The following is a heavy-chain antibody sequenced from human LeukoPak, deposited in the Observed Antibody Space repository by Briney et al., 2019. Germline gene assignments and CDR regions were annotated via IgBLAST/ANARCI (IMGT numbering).Heavy chain of an antibody. CDR2: ISGGGGNT. V-gene: IGHV3-23*01. Sequence: PGGSLRLSCAASGFTVSNNYMSWVRQAPGKGLEWVSAISGGGGNTDYADSVKGRFTISRYNSKNTVFLQMNSLRAEDTGVYYCANRISGSSYWGQGTLVTVSS. D-gene: IGHD1-26*01. CDR3: ANRISGSSY. J-gene: IGHJ4*02. CDR1: GFTVSNNY.